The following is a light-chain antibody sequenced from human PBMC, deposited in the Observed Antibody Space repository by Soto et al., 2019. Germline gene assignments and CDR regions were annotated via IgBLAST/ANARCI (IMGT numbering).Light chain of an antibody. CDR1: QSVSSNS. CDR3: QQYISTPWT. Sequence: EIVLTQSPGTLSLSPGETASLSCRASQSVSSNSLAWYQQRPGQAPRLLIYGASTRATGIPDRFSGGGSGSGTDFTLTISRLEPEDVAVYYCQQYISTPWTFGPGAKVEI. V-gene: IGKV3-20*01. CDR2: GAS. J-gene: IGKJ1*01.